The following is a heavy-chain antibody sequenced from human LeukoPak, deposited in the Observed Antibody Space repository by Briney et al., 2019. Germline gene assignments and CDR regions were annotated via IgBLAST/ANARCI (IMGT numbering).Heavy chain of an antibody. V-gene: IGHV5-51*01. D-gene: IGHD2-21*02. CDR1: GYSFTTYW. J-gene: IGHJ6*02. CDR2: IYPGDSDT. CDR3: TRHSDTMAVTGYYYGMDV. Sequence: GESLKISCRGSGYSFTTYWIGWVRQMPGKGLEWMGIIYPGDSDTRYSPSFQGQVTISADTSISTAYLQWASLKASDTAIYYCTRHSDTMAVTGYYYGMDVWGQGTTVTVSS.